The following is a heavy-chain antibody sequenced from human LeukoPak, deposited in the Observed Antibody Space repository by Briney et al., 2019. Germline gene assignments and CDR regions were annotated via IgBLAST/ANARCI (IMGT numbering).Heavy chain of an antibody. D-gene: IGHD2-2*01. CDR1: GFTFSSYA. J-gene: IGHJ5*02. Sequence: GGSLRLSCAASGFTFSSYAMSWVRRAPGKGLEWVSAISGSGGSTYYADSVKGRSTISRDNSKNTLYLQMNSLRAEDTAVYYCAKGGYCSSTSCYGDWFDPWGQGTLVTVSS. V-gene: IGHV3-23*01. CDR2: ISGSGGST. CDR3: AKGGYCSSTSCYGDWFDP.